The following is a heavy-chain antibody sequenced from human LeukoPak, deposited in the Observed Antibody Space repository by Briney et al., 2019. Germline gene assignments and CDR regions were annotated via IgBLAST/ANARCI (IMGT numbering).Heavy chain of an antibody. V-gene: IGHV1-69*01. CDR3: ARDGKVVAAPLF. D-gene: IGHD2-15*01. J-gene: IGHJ3*01. CDR2: IIPIFGTA. Sequence: GSSVKVSCKASGGTFSSYAIRWVRQAPGQGLEWMGGIIPIFGTANYAQKFQGRVTITADESTSTAYMELSSLRSEDTAVYYCARDGKVVAAPLFWGQGTMVTVSS. CDR1: GGTFSSYA.